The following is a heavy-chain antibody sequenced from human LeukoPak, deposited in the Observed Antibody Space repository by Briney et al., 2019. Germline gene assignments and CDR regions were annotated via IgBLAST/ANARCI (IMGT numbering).Heavy chain of an antibody. V-gene: IGHV4-38-2*01. CDR1: GYSITSGYY. CDR3: ARGQLTYCSSTSCYGSTWFDP. D-gene: IGHD2-2*01. J-gene: IGHJ5*02. Sequence: SETLSLTCAVSGYSITSGYYWGWIRQPPGKGLERIGSIYHSGTTYYNPSLKSRVSISVDTSKIQFSLRLSSVTAADTAMYYCARGQLTYCSSTSCYGSTWFDPWGQGTLVTVSS. CDR2: IYHSGTT.